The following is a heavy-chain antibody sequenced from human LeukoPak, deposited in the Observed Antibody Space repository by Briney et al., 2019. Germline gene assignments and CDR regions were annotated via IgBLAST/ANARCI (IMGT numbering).Heavy chain of an antibody. V-gene: IGHV3-53*01. Sequence: GGSLRLSCAASGFTVSSNYMSWVRQAPGKGLEWVSVIYSGGSTCYADSVKGRFTISRDNSKNTLYLQMNSLRAEDTAVYYCARGFSSGWYVDYWGQGTLVTVSS. CDR3: ARGFSSGWYVDY. J-gene: IGHJ4*02. D-gene: IGHD6-19*01. CDR2: IYSGGST. CDR1: GFTVSSNY.